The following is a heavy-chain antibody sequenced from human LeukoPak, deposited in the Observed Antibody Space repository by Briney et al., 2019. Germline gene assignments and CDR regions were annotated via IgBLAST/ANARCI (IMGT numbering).Heavy chain of an antibody. CDR1: GYTFTGYY. J-gene: IGHJ4*02. Sequence: ASLKVSCKASGYTFTGYYMHWVRQAPGQGLEWMGWINPNSEDTSYAQKFQGRVTMTRDTSTSTAYMELSRLRSDDTAVYYCASGDQHHQLPYWGQGTLVTVSS. D-gene: IGHD2-2*01. CDR3: ASGDQHHQLPY. CDR2: INPNSEDT. V-gene: IGHV1-2*02.